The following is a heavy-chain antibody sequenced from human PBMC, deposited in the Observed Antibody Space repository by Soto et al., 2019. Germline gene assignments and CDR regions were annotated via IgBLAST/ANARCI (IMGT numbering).Heavy chain of an antibody. V-gene: IGHV1-2*02. D-gene: IGHD6-6*01. Sequence: GASVKVSCKTSGYTFTGYYIHWVRQAPGQGLEWVGWINPHSGATDSAQKFQGRVTMTRDTSISTAYMELASLTSDDTALYYCARDPISYSSSPYFDCCGQQTLVTVAS. CDR2: INPHSGAT. J-gene: IGHJ4*02. CDR1: GYTFTGYY. CDR3: ARDPISYSSSPYFDC.